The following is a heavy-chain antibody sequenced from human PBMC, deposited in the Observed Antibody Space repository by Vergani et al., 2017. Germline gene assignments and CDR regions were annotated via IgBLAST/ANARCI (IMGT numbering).Heavy chain of an antibody. CDR2: IYYSGST. CDR1: GGSISSYY. D-gene: IGHD6-13*01. CDR3: ARAIAAAGTELDY. Sequence: QVQLQESGPGLVKPSETLSLTCTVSGGSISSYYWSWIRQPPGKGLEWIGYIYYSGSTNYNPSLKSRVTISVDTSKNQFSLKLSSVTAADTAVYYCARAIAAAGTELDYWGQGTLVTVSS. V-gene: IGHV4-59*01. J-gene: IGHJ4*02.